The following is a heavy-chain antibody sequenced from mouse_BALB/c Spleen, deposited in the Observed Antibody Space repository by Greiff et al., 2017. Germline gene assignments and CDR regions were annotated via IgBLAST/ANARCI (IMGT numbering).Heavy chain of an antibody. Sequence: VQLQQPGAELVKPGASVKLSCKASGYTFTSYYMYWVKQRPGQGLEWIGGINPSNGGTNFNEKFKSKATLTVDKSSSTAYMQLSSLTSEDSAVYYCTRGYGNFVDYWGQGTSVTVSS. V-gene: IGHV1S81*02. J-gene: IGHJ4*01. CDR3: TRGYGNFVDY. D-gene: IGHD2-1*01. CDR1: GYTFTSYY. CDR2: INPSNGGT.